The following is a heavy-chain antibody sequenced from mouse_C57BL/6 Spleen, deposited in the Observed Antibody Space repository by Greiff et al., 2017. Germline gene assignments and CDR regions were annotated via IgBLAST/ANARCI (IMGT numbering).Heavy chain of an antibody. CDR2: IHPSSGST. J-gene: IGHJ3*01. Sequence: QVQLQQPGAELVKPGASVKLSCKASGYTFTSYWMHWVKQRPGQGLEWIGMIHPSSGSTYYNEKFKSKATLTADKSSSTAYMQLSSLTSEDSAVYYCASSAEGAWFDYWGQGTLVTVSA. CDR3: ASSAEGAWFDY. V-gene: IGHV1-64*01. CDR1: GYTFTSYW.